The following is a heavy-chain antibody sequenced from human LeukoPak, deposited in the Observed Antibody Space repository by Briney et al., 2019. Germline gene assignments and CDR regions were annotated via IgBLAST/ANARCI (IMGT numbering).Heavy chain of an antibody. J-gene: IGHJ3*02. CDR1: GYSISSGYY. CDR2: IYHSGST. CDR3: ARVKVLWFGASAFDI. Sequence: PSETLSLTCAVSGYSISSGYYWGWIRQPPGKGLEWIGSIYHSGSTYYNPSLKSRVTISVDTSKNQFSLKLSPVTAADTAVYYCARVKVLWFGASAFDIWGQGTMVTVSS. D-gene: IGHD3-10*01. V-gene: IGHV4-38-2*01.